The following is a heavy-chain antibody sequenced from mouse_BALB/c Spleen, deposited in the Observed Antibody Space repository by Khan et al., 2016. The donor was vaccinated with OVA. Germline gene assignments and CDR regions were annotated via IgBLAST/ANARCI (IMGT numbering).Heavy chain of an antibody. CDR2: VNPNNGDT. Sequence: VQLKQSGPDLVKPGASVKISCKASGYSFTLYYMTWVRQSHGKSPEWIGRVNPNNGDTNYNQNFKGKAILTVDKSSNTAYMELRSLTSEDSAVFYCARGYEFFHYWGQGTLVTVSA. D-gene: IGHD2-12*01. V-gene: IGHV1-26*01. J-gene: IGHJ3*01. CDR3: ARGYEFFHY. CDR1: GYSFTLYY.